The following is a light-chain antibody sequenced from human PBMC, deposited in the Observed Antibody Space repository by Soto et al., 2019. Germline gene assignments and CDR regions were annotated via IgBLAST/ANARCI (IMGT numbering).Light chain of an antibody. V-gene: IGKV1-5*01. Sequence: DIQMTQSPSTLSASVGDRVTITCLSSQSISGYLAWYHQKPGKAPKLLIYDASSLESGVPSRFSGSASGTEFTLTISSLQPDDFATYYCQQYNTYPWTFGQGTKVDIK. CDR1: QSISGY. CDR2: DAS. J-gene: IGKJ1*01. CDR3: QQYNTYPWT.